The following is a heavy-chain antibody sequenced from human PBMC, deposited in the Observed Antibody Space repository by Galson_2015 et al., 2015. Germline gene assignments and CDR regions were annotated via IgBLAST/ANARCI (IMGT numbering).Heavy chain of an antibody. D-gene: IGHD7-27*01. Sequence: SLRLSCAASGFTFSSYAMHWVRQAPGKGLEWVAVISYDGSNKYYADSVKGRFTISRDNSKNTLYLQMNSLRAEDTAVYYCARDGNWGSNLFSYYYYMDVWGKGTTVTVSS. J-gene: IGHJ6*03. CDR1: GFTFSSYA. CDR3: ARDGNWGSNLFSYYYYMDV. CDR2: ISYDGSNK. V-gene: IGHV3-30-3*01.